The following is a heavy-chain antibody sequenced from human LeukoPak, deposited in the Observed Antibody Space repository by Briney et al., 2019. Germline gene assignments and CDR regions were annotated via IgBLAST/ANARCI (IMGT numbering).Heavy chain of an antibody. Sequence: GGSLRLSCAASGFTFSSYAMHWVRQAPGKGLEWVTIISYDGSNRYYADSVKGRFTISRDNSKNTVYLQMNSLRAEDTAVYYCARDFRRITMIVVAKRGGYFDLWGRDTLVTVSS. V-gene: IGHV3-30*04. J-gene: IGHJ2*01. CDR3: ARDFRRITMIVVAKRGGYFDL. D-gene: IGHD3-22*01. CDR2: ISYDGSNR. CDR1: GFTFSSYA.